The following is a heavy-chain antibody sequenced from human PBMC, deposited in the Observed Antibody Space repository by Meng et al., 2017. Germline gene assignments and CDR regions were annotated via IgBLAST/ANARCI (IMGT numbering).Heavy chain of an antibody. J-gene: IGHJ4*02. CDR1: GFIFRNYE. V-gene: IGHV3-30*16. CDR2: IKKDGSRK. Sequence: QGQGVESGGDVVPPGRSLTLSCAASGFIFRNYEMHWVRQAPGKGLEWVACIKKDGSRKYYLGSVRGRFTISRDNSKNTLYVEMNSLRSEDTALYYCARDFDYWGQGTLVTVSS. CDR3: ARDFDY.